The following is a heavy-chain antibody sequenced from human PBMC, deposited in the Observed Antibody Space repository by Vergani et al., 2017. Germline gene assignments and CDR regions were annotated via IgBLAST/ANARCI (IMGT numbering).Heavy chain of an antibody. CDR1: GFTVSSNY. D-gene: IGHD2-8*02. CDR3: ARDLETGAGWYFDL. Sequence: EVQLVESGGGLVQPGGSLRLSCAASGFTVSSNYMSWVRQAPGKGLEWVSVIYSGGRTYYADSVKGRFTISRDNSKNTLYLQMNSLRAEDTAVYYCARDLETGAGWYFDLWGRGTLVTVSS. J-gene: IGHJ2*01. CDR2: IYSGGRT. V-gene: IGHV3-66*01.